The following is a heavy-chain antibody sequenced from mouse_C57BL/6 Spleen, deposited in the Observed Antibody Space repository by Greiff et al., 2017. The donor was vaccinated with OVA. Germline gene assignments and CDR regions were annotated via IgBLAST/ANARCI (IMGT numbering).Heavy chain of an antibody. CDR2: ILPGSGST. J-gene: IGHJ1*03. Sequence: VQRVESGAELMKPGASVKLSCKATGYTFTGYWIEWVKQRPGHGLEWIGEILPGSGSTNYNEKFKGKATFTADTSSNTAYMQLSSLTTEDSAIYYCARGALYYGSSYDWYFDVWGTGTTVTVSS. CDR1: GYTFTGYW. D-gene: IGHD1-1*01. CDR3: ARGALYYGSSYDWYFDV. V-gene: IGHV1-9*01.